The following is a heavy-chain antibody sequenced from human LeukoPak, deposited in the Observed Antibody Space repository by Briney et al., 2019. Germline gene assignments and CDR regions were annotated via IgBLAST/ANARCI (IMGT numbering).Heavy chain of an antibody. CDR2: IYSTGST. Sequence: SETLSLTCPVSGGSINFYYWSWIRQPAGKGLEWIGRIYSTGSTNYSPSLKSRVTTSVDKSKNQFSLNLSSVTAADTAVYYCARGIADPYSFDSWGQGTLVTVSS. CDR1: GGSINFYY. V-gene: IGHV4-4*07. CDR3: ARGIADPYSFDS. J-gene: IGHJ4*02. D-gene: IGHD6-13*01.